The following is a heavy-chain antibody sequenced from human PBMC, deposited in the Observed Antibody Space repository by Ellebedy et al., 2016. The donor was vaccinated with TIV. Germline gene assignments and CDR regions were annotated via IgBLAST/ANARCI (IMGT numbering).Heavy chain of an antibody. Sequence: MPSETLSLTCTVSGGSVRSGSYQWSWIRQPPGKGLEWIGYIYYTGSTNYNPSLKSQVTILVDTSKNQFSLKLNSVTAADTAVYYCGRMGNWNHAPPDFWGQGTLVTVSS. D-gene: IGHD1-1*01. J-gene: IGHJ4*02. CDR3: GRMGNWNHAPPDF. CDR1: GGSVRSGSYQ. V-gene: IGHV4-61*01. CDR2: IYYTGST.